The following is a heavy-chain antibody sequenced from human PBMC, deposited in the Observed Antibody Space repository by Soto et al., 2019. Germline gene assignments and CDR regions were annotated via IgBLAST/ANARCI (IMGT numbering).Heavy chain of an antibody. J-gene: IGHJ4*02. V-gene: IGHV3-23*01. CDR1: GFTFSSYA. Sequence: PGGSLRLSCAASGFTFSSYAMSWVRQAPGKGLEWVSAINNSGGSTYYADSVKGRFTISRDNSKNTLYLQMNSLRAEDTAVYYWAKFSYDSSGYLFDEWGQGTLVTFSS. D-gene: IGHD3-22*01. CDR3: AKFSYDSSGYLFDE. CDR2: INNSGGST.